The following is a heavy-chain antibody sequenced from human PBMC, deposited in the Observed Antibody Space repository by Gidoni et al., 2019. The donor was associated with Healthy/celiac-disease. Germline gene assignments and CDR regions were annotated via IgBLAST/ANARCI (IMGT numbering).Heavy chain of an antibody. CDR3: TTGVTVVTPDDAFDI. D-gene: IGHD2-21*02. Sequence: SCAASGFTFSNAWMSWVRQAPGKGLAWVGRIKSNTDGGTTDYAAPVKGRFTISRDDSKNTLYLQMNSLKTEDTAVYYCTTGVTVVTPDDAFDIWGQGTMVTVSS. J-gene: IGHJ3*02. CDR2: IKSNTDGGTT. V-gene: IGHV3-15*01. CDR1: GFTFSNAW.